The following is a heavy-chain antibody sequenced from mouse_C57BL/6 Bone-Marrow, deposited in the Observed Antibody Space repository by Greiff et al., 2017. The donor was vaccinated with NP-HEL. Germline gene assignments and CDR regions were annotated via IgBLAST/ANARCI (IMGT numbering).Heavy chain of an antibody. V-gene: IGHV1-82*01. CDR2: IYPGDGDT. CDR3: ARRGWDKGVYFDY. Sequence: QVQLQQSGPELVKPGASVKISCKASGYAFSSSWMNWVKQRPGKGLEWIGRIYPGDGDTNYNGKFKGKATLTADKSSSTAYMQLSSLTSEDSAVYFCARRGWDKGVYFDYWGQGTTLTVSS. D-gene: IGHD4-1*01. J-gene: IGHJ2*01. CDR1: GYAFSSSW.